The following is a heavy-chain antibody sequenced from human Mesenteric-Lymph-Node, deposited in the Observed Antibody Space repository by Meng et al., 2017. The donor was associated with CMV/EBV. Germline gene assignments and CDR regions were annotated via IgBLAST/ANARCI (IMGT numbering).Heavy chain of an antibody. CDR2: INRDGSTT. D-gene: IGHD3-10*01. CDR1: GFTFSSYW. J-gene: IGHJ4*02. V-gene: IGHV3-74*01. CDR3: ARGELDYYGSGSYSHFDY. Sequence: GESLKISCAASGFTFSSYWMHWVRQAPGKGLVWVSRINRDGSTTDYADSVKGRFTISRDNAKNSLYLQMNSLRAEDTAVYYCARGELDYYGSGSYSHFDYWGQGTLVTVSS.